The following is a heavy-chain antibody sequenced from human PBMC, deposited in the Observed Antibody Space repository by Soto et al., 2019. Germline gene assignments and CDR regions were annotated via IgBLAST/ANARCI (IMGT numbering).Heavy chain of an antibody. CDR3: AKDLEFMTPLYNWFDP. Sequence: EVQLLESGGGLVQPGGSLRLSCAASGFTFSSYAMSWVRQAPGKGLEWVSAISGSGGSTYYADSVKGRFTISRDNSKNTLYLQMNSLRAEDTAVYYCAKDLEFMTPLYNWFDPWGQGTLVTVSS. J-gene: IGHJ5*02. V-gene: IGHV3-23*01. CDR1: GFTFSSYA. D-gene: IGHD2-15*01. CDR2: ISGSGGST.